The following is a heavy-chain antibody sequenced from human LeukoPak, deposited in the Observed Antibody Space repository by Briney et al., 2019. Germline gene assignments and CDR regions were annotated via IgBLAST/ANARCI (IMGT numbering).Heavy chain of an antibody. Sequence: PGGSLRLSCAASGFTFSSYTLNWVGQAPAKGREGGAVIWYDGSNKYYADSVKGRFTISRDNSKNTLYLQMNSLRAEDTAVYYCARIIWFGESLGNDAFDIWGQGTMVTVSS. CDR3: ARIIWFGESLGNDAFDI. J-gene: IGHJ3*02. V-gene: IGHV3-33*08. CDR2: IWYDGSNK. D-gene: IGHD3-10*01. CDR1: GFTFSSYT.